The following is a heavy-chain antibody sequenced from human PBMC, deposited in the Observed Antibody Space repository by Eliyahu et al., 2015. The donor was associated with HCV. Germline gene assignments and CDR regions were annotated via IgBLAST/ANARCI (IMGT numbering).Heavy chain of an antibody. Sequence: EVQLVDSGGGLVKPGESLRLSCAASGFTFRSYCMNWVRQAPGKGLEWVSSISSSSSYIYYADSAKGRFTISRDNAKNSLYLQMDSLRAEDTAVYYCARGDIAAAGDTETHSYYYAMDVWGQGTTVTVSS. J-gene: IGHJ6*02. V-gene: IGHV3-21*01. CDR3: ARGDIAAAGDTETHSYYYAMDV. D-gene: IGHD6-13*01. CDR1: GFTFRSYC. CDR2: ISSSSSYI.